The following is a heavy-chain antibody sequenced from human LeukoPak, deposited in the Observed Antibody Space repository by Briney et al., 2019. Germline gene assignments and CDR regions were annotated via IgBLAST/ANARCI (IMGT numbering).Heavy chain of an antibody. D-gene: IGHD3-22*01. Sequence: SETLSLTCTVSGGSISSGDYYWSWIRQPPGKGLEWIGYIYYSGSTYYNPSLKSRVTISVDTSENQFSLKLSSVTAADTAVYFCARTLPHYYDSSAYDYWGQGTLVTVSS. J-gene: IGHJ4*02. CDR2: IYYSGST. CDR3: ARTLPHYYDSSAYDY. CDR1: GGSISSGDYY. V-gene: IGHV4-30-4*01.